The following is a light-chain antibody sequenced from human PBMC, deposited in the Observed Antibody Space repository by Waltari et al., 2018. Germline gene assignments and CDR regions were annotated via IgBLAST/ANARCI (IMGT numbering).Light chain of an antibody. J-gene: IGKJ1*01. CDR1: QSVGRA. Sequence: EIVLTQSPGTLALSPGARATLSCRAGQSVGRALAWYQQKPGQAPRLLIYDTSTRATGISDKFSGSGSGTDFSLTISRVEPEDFAVYFCQMYVRLPVTFGQGTKVEVK. CDR3: QMYVRLPVT. V-gene: IGKV3-20*01. CDR2: DTS.